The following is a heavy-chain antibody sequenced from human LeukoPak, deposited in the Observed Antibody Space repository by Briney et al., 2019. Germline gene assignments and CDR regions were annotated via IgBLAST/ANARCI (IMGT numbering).Heavy chain of an antibody. Sequence: SETLSLTCTVSGGSINNYYWSWIRPPPGKGLEWIAYIYETGHTGYNPSLKTRVTISLDTSKNQFSLKLNSVTAADTAVYYCARHFLRGGFDSWGQGTLVAVSS. D-gene: IGHD5-12*01. CDR3: ARHFLRGGFDS. V-gene: IGHV4-59*08. CDR1: GGSINNYY. CDR2: IYETGHT. J-gene: IGHJ4*02.